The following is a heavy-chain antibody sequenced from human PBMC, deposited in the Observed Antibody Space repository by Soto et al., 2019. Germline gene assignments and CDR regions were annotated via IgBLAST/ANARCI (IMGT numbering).Heavy chain of an antibody. CDR2: INHSGST. Sequence: PSETVCLTCSVYDRFFSGDYWSWIRQPPGKGLEWIGEINHSGSTNYNPSLKSRVTISVDTSKNQFSLKLSSVTAADTAVYYCARGRPTVTTLILYYFDYWGQGTLVTSPQ. CDR3: ARGRPTVTTLILYYFDY. V-gene: IGHV4-34*01. CDR1: DRFFSGDY. J-gene: IGHJ4*02. D-gene: IGHD4-17*01.